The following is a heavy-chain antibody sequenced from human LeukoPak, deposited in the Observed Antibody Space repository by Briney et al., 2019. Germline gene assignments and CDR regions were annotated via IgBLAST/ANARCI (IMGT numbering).Heavy chain of an antibody. V-gene: IGHV4-39*07. Sequence: SETLSLTCTVSGGSISTSNYYWGWIRQPPGKGLEWIGTIYYSGTAYYNPSLKSRVTISVDTSKNQFSLKLSSVTAADTAVYYCARDKEYSSSGFDPWGQGTLVTVSS. CDR1: GGSISTSNYY. D-gene: IGHD6-6*01. J-gene: IGHJ5*02. CDR3: ARDKEYSSSGFDP. CDR2: IYYSGTA.